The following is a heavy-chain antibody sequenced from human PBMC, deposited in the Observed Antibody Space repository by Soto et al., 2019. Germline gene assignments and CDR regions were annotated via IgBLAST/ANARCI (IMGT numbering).Heavy chain of an antibody. CDR1: GYSISNGDY. CDR2: VYYSGST. Sequence: AETLSLTCAVSGYSISNGDYWGVIRQAPGKGLEWIGSVYYSGSTHYEPSLRGRIAISVDTLKNQFSLRLPSVTAADTAMYFCARNTSTYFDSWGQGIPVTVSS. J-gene: IGHJ4*02. V-gene: IGHV4-38-2*01. CDR3: ARNTSTYFDS.